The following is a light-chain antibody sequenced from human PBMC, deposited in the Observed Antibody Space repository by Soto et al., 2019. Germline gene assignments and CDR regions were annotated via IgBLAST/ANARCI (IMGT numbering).Light chain of an antibody. J-gene: IGLJ1*01. CDR1: RSNIGAGYG. Sequence: QSPLTQPPSVSGAPGQRVTISCPGSRSNIGAGYGVHWYQQLPGTAPKLLINGNTNRPSGVPDRFSGSRSGTSASLAITGLQAEDEADYYCQSYDNTLSATHYVFGTWTKVTVL. CDR2: GNT. CDR3: QSYDNTLSATHYV. V-gene: IGLV1-40*01.